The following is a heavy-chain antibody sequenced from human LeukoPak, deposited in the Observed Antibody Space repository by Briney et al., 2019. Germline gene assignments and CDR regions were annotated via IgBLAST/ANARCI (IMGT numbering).Heavy chain of an antibody. CDR2: ISAYNGNT. CDR1: GYSFSNYG. D-gene: IGHD4-17*01. V-gene: IGHV1-18*01. CDR3: ARDGDGDYDGYFDP. Sequence: GASVKASCKASGYSFSNYGISWVRQAPGQGLEWMGWISAYNGNTNYAQKFQGRVTMTTDTSTSTAYMELRSLRSDDTAVYYCARDGDGDYDGYFDPWGRGTLVTVSS. J-gene: IGHJ2*01.